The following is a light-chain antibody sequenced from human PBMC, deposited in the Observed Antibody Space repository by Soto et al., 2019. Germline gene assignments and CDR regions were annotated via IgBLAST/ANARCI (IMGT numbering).Light chain of an antibody. CDR1: SSDIGTYNL. V-gene: IGLV2-23*02. CDR2: EVN. CDR3: CSYAGSSTLDV. J-gene: IGLJ1*01. Sequence: QSALTQPASVSGSPGQSITISCTGTSSDIGTYNLVSWYQQHPGKAPELMIYEVNKRPSGVSDRFSGSKSGNTASLTISGLQAEDEADYYCCSYAGSSTLDVFGTGTKLTVL.